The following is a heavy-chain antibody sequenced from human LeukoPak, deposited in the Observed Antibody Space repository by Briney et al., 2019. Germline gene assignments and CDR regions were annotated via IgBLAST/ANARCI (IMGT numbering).Heavy chain of an antibody. D-gene: IGHD2-21*02. V-gene: IGHV4-38-2*02. CDR3: ARDLASCAGDCYSDGFDH. Sequence: SETLSLTCTVSNYSISSGYYWGWIRQSPGKGLEWVGSISHGGSTYYNPSLRSRVIVSVDTSKNHFSLKMNSVTAADTAVYYCARDLASCAGDCYSDGFDHWGQGTLVTVSS. CDR2: ISHGGST. CDR1: NYSISSGYY. J-gene: IGHJ4*02.